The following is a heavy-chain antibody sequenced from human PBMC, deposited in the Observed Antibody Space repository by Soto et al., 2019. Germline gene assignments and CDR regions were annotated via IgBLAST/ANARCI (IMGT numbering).Heavy chain of an antibody. J-gene: IGHJ4*02. V-gene: IGHV3-30-3*01. D-gene: IGHD3-3*01. CDR3: ARAGYFRGYYDFWSGYYSYFDY. Sequence: QVQLVESGGGVVQPGRSLRLSCAASGFTFSSYAMHWVRQAPGKGLEWVAVISYDGSNKYYADSVKGRFTISRDNSKNTLYLQMNSLRAEDTAVYYCARAGYFRGYYDFWSGYYSYFDYWGQGTLVTVSS. CDR2: ISYDGSNK. CDR1: GFTFSSYA.